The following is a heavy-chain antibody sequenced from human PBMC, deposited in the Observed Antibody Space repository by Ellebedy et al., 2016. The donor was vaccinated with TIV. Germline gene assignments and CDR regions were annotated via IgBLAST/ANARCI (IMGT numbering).Heavy chain of an antibody. D-gene: IGHD3-16*01. CDR1: GFTFSSCS. CDR3: ARDLGPWRDYYYYGMDV. J-gene: IGHJ6*02. Sequence: GGSLRLXXAASGFTFSSCSMNWVRQAPGKGLEWVSSISSSSSYIYYADSVKGRFTISRDNAKNSLYLQMNSLRAEDTAVYYCARDLGPWRDYYYYGMDVWGQGTTVTVSS. V-gene: IGHV3-21*01. CDR2: ISSSSSYI.